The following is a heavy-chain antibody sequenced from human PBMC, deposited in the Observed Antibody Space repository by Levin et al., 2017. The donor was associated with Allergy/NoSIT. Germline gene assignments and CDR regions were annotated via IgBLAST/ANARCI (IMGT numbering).Heavy chain of an antibody. D-gene: IGHD3-10*01. Sequence: AGGSLRLSCAASGFTFSAYWMHWVRQVPGKGLVWVSRIKSDGSTTSYADSVKGRFTISRDNAKNTLYLQMNSLRAEDTAVYYCARDRYYGSGSDDWYFDLWGRGTLVTVSS. J-gene: IGHJ2*01. V-gene: IGHV3-74*01. CDR2: IKSDGSTT. CDR3: ARDRYYGSGSDDWYFDL. CDR1: GFTFSAYW.